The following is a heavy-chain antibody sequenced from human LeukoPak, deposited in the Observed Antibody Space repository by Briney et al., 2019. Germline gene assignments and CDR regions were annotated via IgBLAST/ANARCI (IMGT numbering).Heavy chain of an antibody. Sequence: GGSLRLSCAASGSTFSSYAMSWVRQAPGKGLEWVSGINTSGGSTAYADSVKGRFTISRDNPRNTLYMQMNSLRAEDTALYYCAIMHPYYDGNGYWVQWGQGTLVTVSS. CDR3: AIMHPYYDGNGYWVQ. D-gene: IGHD3-22*01. V-gene: IGHV3-23*01. CDR2: INTSGGST. CDR1: GSTFSSYA. J-gene: IGHJ4*02.